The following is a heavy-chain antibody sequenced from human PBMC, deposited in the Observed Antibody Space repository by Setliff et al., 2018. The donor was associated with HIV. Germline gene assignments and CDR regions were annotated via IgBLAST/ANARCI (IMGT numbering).Heavy chain of an antibody. Sequence: ASVKVSCKTSGYNFENYAINWVRQAPGHGLEWMGWISPNFGHTKYAQRFLDRVTMTIDTATSRAYMELRSLRSDDTAVYFCARLGSGWSDSYYYAMDIWGQGTTVTVSS. D-gene: IGHD6-19*01. CDR2: ISPNFGHT. CDR1: GYNFENYA. J-gene: IGHJ6*02. CDR3: ARLGSGWSDSYYYAMDI. V-gene: IGHV1-18*01.